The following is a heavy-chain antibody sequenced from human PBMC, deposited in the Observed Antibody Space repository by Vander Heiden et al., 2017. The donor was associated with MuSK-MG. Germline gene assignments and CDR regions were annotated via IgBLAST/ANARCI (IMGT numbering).Heavy chain of an antibody. D-gene: IGHD3-22*01. J-gene: IGHJ5*02. CDR1: GYSFTSYW. Sequence: EVQLVQSGAEVKKPGESLKISCKGSGYSFTSYWSGWVRQMPGKGLEWMGIIYPGDSDTRYSPSFQGQVTISADKSISTAYLQWSSLKASDTAMYYCARPYYYDSSGYYPGWFDPWGQGTLVTVSS. V-gene: IGHV5-51*01. CDR3: ARPYYYDSSGYYPGWFDP. CDR2: IYPGDSDT.